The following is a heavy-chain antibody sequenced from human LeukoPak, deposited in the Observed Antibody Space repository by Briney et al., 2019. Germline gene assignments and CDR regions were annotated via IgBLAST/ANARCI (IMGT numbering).Heavy chain of an antibody. J-gene: IGHJ4*02. D-gene: IGHD1-26*01. CDR1: GFTFSSYG. CDR3: AKDRGSGSYSDY. Sequence: GGSLRLSCAASGFTFSSYGMHWVRQAPGKGLEWVAFIRYDGSNKYYADSVKGRFTTSRDNSKNTLYLQMNSLRAEDMAVYYCAKDRGSGSYSDYWGQGTLVTVSS. CDR2: IRYDGSNK. V-gene: IGHV3-30*02.